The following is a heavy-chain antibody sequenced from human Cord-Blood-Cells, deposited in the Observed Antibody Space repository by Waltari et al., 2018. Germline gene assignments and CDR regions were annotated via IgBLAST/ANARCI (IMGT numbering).Heavy chain of an antibody. CDR1: GGSFSGYY. V-gene: IGHV4-34*01. CDR2: INHSGST. CDR3: ARGLTSGYYDSSGYYY. Sequence: QVQLQQWGAGLLKPSETLSLTCAVYGGSFSGYYWSWISQPPGKGLEWIGEINHSGSTNYNPSLQSRVTISVDTSKNQFSLKLSSVAAADTAVYYCARGLTSGYYDSSGYYYWGQGTLVTVSS. J-gene: IGHJ4*02. D-gene: IGHD3-22*01.